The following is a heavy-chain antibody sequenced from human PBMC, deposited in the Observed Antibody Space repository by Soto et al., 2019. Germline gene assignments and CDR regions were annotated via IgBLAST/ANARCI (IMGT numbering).Heavy chain of an antibody. CDR3: AKNGQPPYYYYGLDV. Sequence: QGHLVQSEAEVKKSGASVKVSCNASGYTFTRYGISWVRQAPGQGLEWMGWISGYNGDTNYAQKFQGRVSMTLDTSTGTAYMEVRSLTSDDTAIYYCAKNGQPPYYYYGLDVWGQGTKVTVSS. D-gene: IGHD2-8*01. CDR2: ISGYNGDT. V-gene: IGHV1-18*01. J-gene: IGHJ6*02. CDR1: GYTFTRYG.